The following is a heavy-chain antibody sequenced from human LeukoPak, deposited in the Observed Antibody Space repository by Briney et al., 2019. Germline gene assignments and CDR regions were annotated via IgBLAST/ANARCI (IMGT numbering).Heavy chain of an antibody. D-gene: IGHD6-19*01. CDR1: GHTFTSYG. CDR3: ARDLARWLDTNWFDP. J-gene: IGHJ5*02. Sequence: ASVKVSCKASGHTFTSYGISWVRQAPGQGLEWMGWISAYNGNTNYAQKFQGRVTMTRDTSISTAYMELSRLRSDDTAVYYCARDLARWLDTNWFDPWGQGTLVTVSS. CDR2: ISAYNGNT. V-gene: IGHV1-18*01.